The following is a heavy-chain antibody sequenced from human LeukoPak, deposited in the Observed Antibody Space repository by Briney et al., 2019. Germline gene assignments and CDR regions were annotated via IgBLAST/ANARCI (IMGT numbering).Heavy chain of an antibody. CDR2: ISGSGGST. CDR3: AREKGADYESPDY. J-gene: IGHJ4*02. CDR1: GFTFSSYA. Sequence: GGSLRLSCAASGFTFSSYAMSWVRAAPGKGLEWVSAISGSGGSTYYADSVKGRFTISRDNSKNTLYLQMNSLRAEDTAVYYCAREKGADYESPDYWGQGTLVTVSS. V-gene: IGHV3-23*01. D-gene: IGHD4-17*01.